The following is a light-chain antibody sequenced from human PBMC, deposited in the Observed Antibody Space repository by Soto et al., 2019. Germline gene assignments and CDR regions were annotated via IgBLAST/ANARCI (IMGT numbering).Light chain of an antibody. Sequence: EVVMTQSPATLSVSPGDTATLACRASRTVSVNVAWYQQKPGQAPRLLIFGASTRATGIPARFSGGGSGTEFTLTVSSLRSEYFAVYYCQQYSSWPPLAFGGGTKVEI. J-gene: IGKJ4*01. CDR3: QQYSSWPPLA. CDR1: RTVSVN. CDR2: GAS. V-gene: IGKV3-15*01.